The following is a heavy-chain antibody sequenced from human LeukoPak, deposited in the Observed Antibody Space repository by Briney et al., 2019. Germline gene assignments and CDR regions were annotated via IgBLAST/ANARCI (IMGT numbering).Heavy chain of an antibody. D-gene: IGHD2-2*01. Sequence: KPGGSLRLSCAASGFTFSRFAMNWVRQAPGKGLEWISYINTDSSDIHYADSVKGRFTISRDNARNTLFLQLSSLRAEDSAVYYCARDTFQPGLIDSWGQGTLVTASS. J-gene: IGHJ4*02. V-gene: IGHV3-21*05. CDR1: GFTFSRFA. CDR2: INTDSSDI. CDR3: ARDTFQPGLIDS.